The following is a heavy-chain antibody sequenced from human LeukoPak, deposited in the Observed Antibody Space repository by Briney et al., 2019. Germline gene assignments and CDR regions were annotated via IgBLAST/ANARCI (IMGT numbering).Heavy chain of an antibody. CDR1: GFTFSSYA. CDR3: AKDGNNVVVPAAIPPSLFDY. V-gene: IGHV3-23*01. J-gene: IGHJ4*02. D-gene: IGHD2-2*01. Sequence: PGGSLRLSCAASGFTFSSYAMSWVRQAPGKGLEWVSLIIDDGHTTSYADSVKGRFTISRDNSKNTLYLQMNSLRAEDTAVYYCAKDGNNVVVPAAIPPSLFDYWGQGTLVTVSS. CDR2: IIDDGHTT.